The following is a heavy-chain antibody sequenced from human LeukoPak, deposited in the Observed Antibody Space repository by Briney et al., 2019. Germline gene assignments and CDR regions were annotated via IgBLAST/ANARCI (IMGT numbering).Heavy chain of an antibody. D-gene: IGHD3-10*01. CDR1: GFTFSDSD. CDR2: IKIKTDGGTT. J-gene: IGHJ4*02. Sequence: TSAGTLRLSCAASGFTFSDSDIHWVRQASGKGLEWVGRIKIKTDGGTTDYAAPVKGRFTISRDDSKNTLYLQMNSLNTEDTAVYYCTTGSRKDYGSGFDYWGQGTLVTVSS. V-gene: IGHV3-15*01. CDR3: TTGSRKDYGSGFDY.